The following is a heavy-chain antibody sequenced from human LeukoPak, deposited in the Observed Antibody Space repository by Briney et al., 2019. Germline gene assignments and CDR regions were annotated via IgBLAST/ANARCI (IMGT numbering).Heavy chain of an antibody. D-gene: IGHD5-12*01. CDR2: IRYDGSNK. CDR3: AKDLWGYKGY. Sequence: GGSLRLSCAASGFTFSSYGMHWVRQAPGKALEWVAFIRYDGSNKYYADNVKCRFTISRDNSKNTLYLQMNSLRAEDTAVYYCAKDLWGYKGYWGQGTLVTVSS. J-gene: IGHJ4*02. CDR1: GFTFSSYG. V-gene: IGHV3-30*02.